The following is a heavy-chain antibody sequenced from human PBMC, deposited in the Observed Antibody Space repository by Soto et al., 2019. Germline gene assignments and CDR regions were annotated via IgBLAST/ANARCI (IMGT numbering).Heavy chain of an antibody. J-gene: IGHJ4*02. Sequence: QVQLQESGPGLVKPSQTLSLTCTVSGGSISSVGYYWSWIRRHPEKGLVWIGSIFYSGGTYYNPSPESRVIISLDTSQNQVSLKLSSVTAADTAIYYCARPLAFLNGFGPFEYWGQGSVVTVSS. CDR2: IFYSGGT. D-gene: IGHD3-9*01. CDR1: GGSISSVGYY. V-gene: IGHV4-31*03. CDR3: ARPLAFLNGFGPFEY.